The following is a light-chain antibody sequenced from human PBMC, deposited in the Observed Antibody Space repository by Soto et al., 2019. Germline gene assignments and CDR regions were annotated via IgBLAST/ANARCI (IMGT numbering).Light chain of an antibody. CDR3: SAWDDSLNGWV. J-gene: IGLJ3*02. CDR1: SSNIGGDT. Sequence: QSVLTQPPSASGTPGQRVTISCSGSSSNIGGDTVNWYYQLPGTAPKVLIYRNNQRPSGVPDRFSGSKSGTSASLAISGLQSEDEGDYYCSAWDDSLNGWVFGGGTNLTVL. CDR2: RNN. V-gene: IGLV1-44*01.